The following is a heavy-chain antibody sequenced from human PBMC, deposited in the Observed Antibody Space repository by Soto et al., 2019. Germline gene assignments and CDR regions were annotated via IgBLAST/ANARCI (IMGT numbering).Heavy chain of an antibody. J-gene: IGHJ3*02. D-gene: IGHD6-13*01. V-gene: IGHV1-69*02. CDR2: IIPILGIA. CDR3: ARGKGQQLGQLAFDI. Sequence: QVQLVQSGAEVKKPGSSVKVSCKASGVTFSSYTISWVRQAPGQGLEWMGRIIPILGIANYAQKFQGRVTITADKSTSTAYMELSSLRSEDTDVYSCARGKGQQLGQLAFDIWGQGTMVTVSS. CDR1: GVTFSSYT.